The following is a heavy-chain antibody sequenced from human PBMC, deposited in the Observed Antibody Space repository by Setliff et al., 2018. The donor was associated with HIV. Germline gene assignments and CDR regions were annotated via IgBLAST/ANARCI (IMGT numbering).Heavy chain of an antibody. Sequence: KPSETLSLTCTVSGGSISSHYWGWIRQPPGKGLEWIGYIFYSGNPNYNPSLKGRVTISLDTSKKQFSLRLRSVTAADTAVYYCARAYGSERLNWFDPWGQGTLVTVSS. CDR1: GGSISSHY. J-gene: IGHJ5*02. CDR2: IFYSGNP. CDR3: ARAYGSERLNWFDP. V-gene: IGHV4-59*11. D-gene: IGHD3-10*01.